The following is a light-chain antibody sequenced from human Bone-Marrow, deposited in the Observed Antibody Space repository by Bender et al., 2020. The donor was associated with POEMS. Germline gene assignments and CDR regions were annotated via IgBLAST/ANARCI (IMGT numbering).Light chain of an antibody. V-gene: IGLV2-23*02. CDR1: SNDIGIYNL. J-gene: IGLJ1*01. CDR3: CSYAGSTSHV. CDR2: DVT. Sequence: QSALTQPASVSGSPGQSITISCTGTSNDIGIYNLVFWYQHHPGKVPKLLIYDVTRRPSGVSSRFSGSKSGNTASLTISGLQAEDEADYYCCSYAGSTSHVFGTGTKVTVL.